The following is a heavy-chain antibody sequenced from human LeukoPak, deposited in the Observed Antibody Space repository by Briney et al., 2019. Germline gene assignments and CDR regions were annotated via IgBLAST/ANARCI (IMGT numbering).Heavy chain of an antibody. CDR3: ARDLLIIGESHDY. CDR2: INPNSGGT. CDR1: GYTFTGYY. Sequence: ASVKVSCKASGYTFTGYYMHWVRQAPGQGLEWMGWINPNSGGTNYAQKFQGRVTMTRDTSISTAYMELNRLRSDDTAVYYCARDLLIIGESHDYWGQGTLVTVSS. J-gene: IGHJ4*02. V-gene: IGHV1-2*02. D-gene: IGHD7-27*01.